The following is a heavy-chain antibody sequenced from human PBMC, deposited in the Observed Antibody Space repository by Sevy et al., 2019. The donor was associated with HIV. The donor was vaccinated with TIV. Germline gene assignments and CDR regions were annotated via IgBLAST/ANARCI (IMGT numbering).Heavy chain of an antibody. V-gene: IGHV3-23*01. Sequence: GGSLRLSCAASGFTFSAYDMSWVRQAPGKGLEWVSCISSSGGSTYYVDSVKGRFSISRDTSKNTLYLQMNSLRAEDTAVYYCATLRGGLYGSGYFQNWGQGTQVTVSS. CDR3: ATLRGGLYGSGYFQN. CDR1: GFTFSAYD. D-gene: IGHD3-10*01. CDR2: ISSSGGST. J-gene: IGHJ1*01.